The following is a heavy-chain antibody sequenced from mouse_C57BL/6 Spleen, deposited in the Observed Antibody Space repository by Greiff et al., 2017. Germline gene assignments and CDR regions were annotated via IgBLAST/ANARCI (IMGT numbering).Heavy chain of an antibody. J-gene: IGHJ2*01. D-gene: IGHD2-3*01. CDR2: ISYDGSN. CDR3: ARVDGYYVFDY. CDR1: GYSITSGYY. Sequence: EVKLQESGPGLVKPSQSLSLTCSVTGYSITSGYYWNWIRQFPGNKLEWMGYISYDGSNNYNPSLKNRISITRDTSKNQFFLKLNSVTTEETATDYCARVDGYYVFDYWGQGTTLTVSS. V-gene: IGHV3-6*01.